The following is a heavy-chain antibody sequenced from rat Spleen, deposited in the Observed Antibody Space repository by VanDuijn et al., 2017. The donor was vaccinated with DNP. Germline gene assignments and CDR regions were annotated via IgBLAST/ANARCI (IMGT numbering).Heavy chain of an antibody. D-gene: IGHD1-12*02. Sequence: QVQLKESGPGLVQPSQTLSLTCTVSGFSLTDYSVAWLRQPPGKGLEWVAAMSNGGNTYYNSVVRSRLSISRDTSRNQVFLKMNSLQTEDTAVYFCARSDYSDGTYYYGYFDYWGQGVMVTVSS. CDR2: MSNGGNT. V-gene: IGHV2-6*01. CDR1: GFSLTDYS. J-gene: IGHJ2*01. CDR3: ARSDYSDGTYYYGYFDY.